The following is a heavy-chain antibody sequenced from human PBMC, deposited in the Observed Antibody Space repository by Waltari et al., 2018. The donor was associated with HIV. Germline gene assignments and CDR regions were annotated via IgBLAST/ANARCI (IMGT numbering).Heavy chain of an antibody. Sequence: QLQLQESGPGLVKPSETLSLTCTVSGGSISSSSYYWGWIRQPPGKGLEWIGSIYYSGSTYYNPSLKSRVTISVDTSKNQFSLKLSSVTAADTAVYYCARGMIAAAGPPLYYYYGMDVWGQGTTVTVSS. CDR3: ARGMIAAAGPPLYYYYGMDV. CDR1: GGSISSSSYY. D-gene: IGHD6-13*01. J-gene: IGHJ6*02. CDR2: IYYSGST. V-gene: IGHV4-39*07.